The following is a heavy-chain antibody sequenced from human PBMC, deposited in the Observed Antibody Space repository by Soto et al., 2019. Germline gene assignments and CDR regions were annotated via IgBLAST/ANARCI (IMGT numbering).Heavy chain of an antibody. CDR3: ARDGSTSWYSYDYHGMDV. CDR2: INQDGSEK. CDR1: GFTFRTYW. Sequence: EVQLVESGGGLVQPGGSLRLSCGASGFTFRTYWLSWVRQVPGKGLEWVANINQDGSEKNYVYSVKGRFTISRDNAKNSLYLQMSSLRAEDTDLYYCARDGSTSWYSYDYHGMDVWGQGTTVTVSS. V-gene: IGHV3-7*05. D-gene: IGHD5-18*01. J-gene: IGHJ6*02.